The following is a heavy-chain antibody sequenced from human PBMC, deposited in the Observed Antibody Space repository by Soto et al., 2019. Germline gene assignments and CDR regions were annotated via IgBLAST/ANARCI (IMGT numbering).Heavy chain of an antibody. CDR3: ARDRDWNLDY. CDR2: IYIDDT. CDR1: GYTFSNYG. J-gene: IGHJ4*02. Sequence: QVQLVQSGAEVKKPGASVKVSCKASGYTFSNYGFSWMRQAPGQGLEWMGWIYIDDTKYAQNLQGRVTITTDTSTSTVYMELRSLRSDDTAVYYCARDRDWNLDYWGKGTLVTVSS. V-gene: IGHV1-18*01. D-gene: IGHD1-1*01.